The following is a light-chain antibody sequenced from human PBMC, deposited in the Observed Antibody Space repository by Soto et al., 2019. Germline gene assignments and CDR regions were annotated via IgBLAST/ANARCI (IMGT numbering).Light chain of an antibody. CDR2: YIS. CDR3: QQHNQWPIT. J-gene: IGKJ5*01. CDR1: QSAGNF. Sequence: EIVMKQSPATLSVSPGETASLSCRASQSAGNFLAWYQQKPGQAPRLLIYYISTRATGIPARFSGSGSGTEFTLTINSLQSEDSAVYYCQQHNQWPITFCQVTLLEIK. V-gene: IGKV3D-15*01.